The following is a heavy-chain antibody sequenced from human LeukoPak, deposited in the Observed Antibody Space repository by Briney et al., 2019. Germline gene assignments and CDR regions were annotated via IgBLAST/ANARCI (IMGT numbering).Heavy chain of an antibody. CDR1: GGSISSYY. CDR2: IYTSGST. Sequence: SETLSLTCTVSGGSISSYYWSWIRQPAGKGLEWIGRIYTSGSTNYNPSLKSRVTMSVDTSKNQFSLKLSSVTAADTAVYYCARDRYYYDSSGYSTFDYWGQGTLVTVSS. D-gene: IGHD3-22*01. CDR3: ARDRYYYDSSGYSTFDY. V-gene: IGHV4-4*07. J-gene: IGHJ4*02.